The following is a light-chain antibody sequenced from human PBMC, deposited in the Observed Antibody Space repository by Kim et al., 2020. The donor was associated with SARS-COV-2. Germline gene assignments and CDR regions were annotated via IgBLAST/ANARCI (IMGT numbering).Light chain of an antibody. J-gene: IGKJ4*01. CDR1: QSISSY. Sequence: DIQMTQSPSSLSASVGDRVTITCRASQSISSYLNWYQQKPGKAPKLLIYAASSLQSGVPSRFRGSGSGTAFTLTISSLKPEDFATYYCQQSYSTPLTFGGGTKVDIK. V-gene: IGKV1-39*01. CDR3: QQSYSTPLT. CDR2: AAS.